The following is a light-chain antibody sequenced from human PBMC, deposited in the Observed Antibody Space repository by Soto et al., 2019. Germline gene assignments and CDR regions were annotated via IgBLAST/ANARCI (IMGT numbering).Light chain of an antibody. CDR3: QQYNNWPPNT. V-gene: IGKV3-15*01. CDR2: GAS. J-gene: IGKJ4*01. Sequence: EIVMTQSPATLSVSPGERATLSCRASQSVSSNLAWYQQKPGQAPRLLIYGASTRATGIPARFSGSGSGTEFTLTISSLQSEDCAVYYCQQYNNWPPNTFGGGTKVEIK. CDR1: QSVSSN.